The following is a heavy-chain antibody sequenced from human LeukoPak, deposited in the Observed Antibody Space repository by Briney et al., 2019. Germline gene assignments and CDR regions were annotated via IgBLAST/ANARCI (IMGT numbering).Heavy chain of an antibody. J-gene: IGHJ5*02. Sequence: PSETLSLTCTVSGGSISSGGYYWSWIRQHPGKGLEWIGYIYYSGSTYYNPSLKSRISISVDTSNNQFSLKLSSVTAADTAVYYCARVTMVRGVHPWGQGTLVTVSS. V-gene: IGHV4-31*03. D-gene: IGHD3-10*01. CDR1: GGSISSGGYY. CDR2: IYYSGST. CDR3: ARVTMVRGVHP.